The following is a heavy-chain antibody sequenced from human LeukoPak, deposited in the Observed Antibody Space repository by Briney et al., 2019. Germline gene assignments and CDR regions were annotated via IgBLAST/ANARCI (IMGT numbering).Heavy chain of an antibody. J-gene: IGHJ4*02. CDR2: IYYIGST. Sequence: PSETLSLTCTVSGGSISSTRYYWGWIRQPLGKGLEWIGSIYYIGSTYYNPSLKSRVTISVDTSKNQFSLKLRSVTAADTAVYYCARHVNSNGSPSDYWGQGTLVTVSS. CDR3: ARHVNSNGSPSDY. V-gene: IGHV4-39*01. CDR1: GGSISSTRYY. D-gene: IGHD1-26*01.